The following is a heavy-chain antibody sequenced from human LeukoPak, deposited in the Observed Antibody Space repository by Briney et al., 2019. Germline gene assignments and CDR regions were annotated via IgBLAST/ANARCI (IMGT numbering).Heavy chain of an antibody. CDR2: VNGRADEA. J-gene: IGHJ4*02. V-gene: IGHV3-23*01. Sequence: PGGSLRLSCAASGFTFSNYGMNWVRQAPGKGLEWVSSVNGRADEAHHADPVKGRFTISRDSAKNTLYLQMNSLRAEDTAVYYCARGTWDYWGQGTLVTVSS. CDR1: GFTFSNYG. CDR3: ARGTWDY.